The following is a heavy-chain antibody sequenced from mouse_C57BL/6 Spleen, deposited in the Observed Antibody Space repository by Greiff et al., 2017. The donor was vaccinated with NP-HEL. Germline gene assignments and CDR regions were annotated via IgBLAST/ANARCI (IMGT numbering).Heavy chain of an antibody. V-gene: IGHV1-26*01. CDR3: AREGGTWFAY. Sequence: EVQLQQSGPELVKPGASVKISCKASGYTFTDYYMNWVKQSHGQSLEWIGDINPNNGGTSYNQKFKGKATLTVDKSSSTAYMALRSLTSEDSAVYYCAREGGTWFAYWGQGTLVTVAA. J-gene: IGHJ3*01. D-gene: IGHD3-3*01. CDR1: GYTFTDYY. CDR2: INPNNGGT.